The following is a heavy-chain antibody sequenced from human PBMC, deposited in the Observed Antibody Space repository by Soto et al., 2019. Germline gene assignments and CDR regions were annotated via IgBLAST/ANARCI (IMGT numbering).Heavy chain of an antibody. V-gene: IGHV3-30*18. Sequence: QVQLVESGGGVVQPGRSLRLSCAASGFTFSSYGMHWVRQAPGKGLEWVAVISYDGSNKYYADSVKGRFTISRDNSKNTLYLQMNSLRAEDTAVYYCAKGLLVFSQTVQWDTFAYWGQGTLVTVSS. CDR2: ISYDGSNK. CDR3: AKGLLVFSQTVQWDTFAY. J-gene: IGHJ4*02. CDR1: GFTFSSYG. D-gene: IGHD1-26*01.